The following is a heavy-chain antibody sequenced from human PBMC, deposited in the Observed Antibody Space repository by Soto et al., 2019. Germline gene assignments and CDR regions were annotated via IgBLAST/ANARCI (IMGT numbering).Heavy chain of an antibody. CDR2: VYHSGST. J-gene: IGHJ5*02. CDR1: GTSISSTFW. CDR3: ATLSFRIVVVKTEIPS. V-gene: IGHV4-4*02. Sequence: SETLSLTCAVSGTSISSTFWWTWVRQPPGKGLEWIGEVYHSGSTKYNPSLKSRVTISVDKSKNQFSLELRAVTAADTAVYYCATLSFRIVVVKTEIPSWGQGTLVTVSS. D-gene: IGHD2-15*01.